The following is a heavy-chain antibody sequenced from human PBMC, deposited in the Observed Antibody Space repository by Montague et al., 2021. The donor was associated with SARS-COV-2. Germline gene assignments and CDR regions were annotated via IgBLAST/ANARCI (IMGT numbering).Heavy chain of an antibody. Sequence: SETLSLTCAVYGGSFGDDHWSWIRQPPGKGLEWIGDIKQSGRTNYNPSLKSRVTISVDTSKNQFSLKVTSLTAADTAVYFCARGHLSVSMIVVVFTSASYYYFDYWGQGAQVTVSS. J-gene: IGHJ4*02. D-gene: IGHD3-22*01. CDR2: IKQSGRT. CDR3: ARGHLSVSMIVVVFTSASYYYFDY. V-gene: IGHV4-34*01. CDR1: GGSFGDDH.